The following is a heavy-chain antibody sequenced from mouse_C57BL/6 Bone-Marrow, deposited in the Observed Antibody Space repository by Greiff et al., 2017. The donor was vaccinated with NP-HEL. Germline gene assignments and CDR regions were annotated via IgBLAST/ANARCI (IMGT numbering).Heavy chain of an antibody. D-gene: IGHD1-1*01. V-gene: IGHV1-81*01. CDR2: IYPRSGNT. CDR1: GYTFTSYG. J-gene: IGHJ3*01. CDR3: ASPCYGSSSWFAY. Sequence: VQLQQSGAELARPGASVKLSCKASGYTFTSYGISWVKQRTGQGLEWIGEIYPRSGNTYYNEKFKGKATLTADKSSSTAYMELRSLTSEDSAVYFCASPCYGSSSWFAYWGQGTLVTVSA.